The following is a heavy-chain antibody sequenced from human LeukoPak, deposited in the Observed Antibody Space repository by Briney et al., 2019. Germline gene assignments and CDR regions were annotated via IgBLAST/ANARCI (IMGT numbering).Heavy chain of an antibody. J-gene: IGHJ4*02. CDR1: GYTFTGYY. D-gene: IGHD3-16*02. CDR2: INPNSGGT. CDR3: ARDCVWGGYLRYFDY. V-gene: IGHV1-2*02. Sequence: ASVKVSCKASGYTFTGYYMHWVRQAPGQGLEWMGWINPNSGGTNYAQKFQGRVTMTRDTSISTAYMELSRLRSDDTAVYYCARDCVWGGYLRYFDYWGQGTLVTVSS.